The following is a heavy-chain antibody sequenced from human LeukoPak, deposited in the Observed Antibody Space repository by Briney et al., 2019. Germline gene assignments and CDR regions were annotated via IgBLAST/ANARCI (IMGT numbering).Heavy chain of an antibody. CDR1: GFTFTNYT. V-gene: IGHV3-64*01. J-gene: IGHJ4*02. CDR3: ARGPSGYHNT. D-gene: IGHD5-12*01. Sequence: PGGSLRLSCAASGFTFTNYTMHWVRQAPGKGLEYVSAISRNGIRTYYANSVKGRFTISRDNSKNTLYLQMGSLRAEDTAVYYCARGPSGYHNTGGQGTLVTVSS. CDR2: ISRNGIRT.